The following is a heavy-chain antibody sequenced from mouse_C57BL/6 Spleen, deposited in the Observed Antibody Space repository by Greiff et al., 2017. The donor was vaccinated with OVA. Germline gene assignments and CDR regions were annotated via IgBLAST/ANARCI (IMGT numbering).Heavy chain of an antibody. CDR3: TRGWYHAMDY. J-gene: IGHJ4*01. V-gene: IGHV1-15*01. CDR2: IDPETGGT. Sequence: QVQLQQSGAELVRPGASVTLSCKASGYTFTDYEMHWVKQTPVHGLEWIGAIDPETGGTAYNQKFKGKAILTADKSSSTAYMELRSLTSEDSAVYYGTRGWYHAMDYWGQGTSVTVSS. CDR1: GYTFTDYE. D-gene: IGHD2-1*01.